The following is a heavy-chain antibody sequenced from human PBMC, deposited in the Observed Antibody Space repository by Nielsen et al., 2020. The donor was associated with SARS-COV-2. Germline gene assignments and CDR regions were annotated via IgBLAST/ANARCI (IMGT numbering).Heavy chain of an antibody. CDR3: ARAGAAVVPAALRWLDS. Sequence: SETLSLTCAVSGGSFTDSYWTWIRQPPGKGLEWIGDINHSGSANYNPSLKSRLTISVDTSKNQFSLKLTSVTAADTAVYYCARAGAAVVPAALRWLDSWGQGILVTVSS. CDR1: GGSFTDSY. J-gene: IGHJ5*01. D-gene: IGHD2-2*01. V-gene: IGHV4-34*01. CDR2: INHSGSA.